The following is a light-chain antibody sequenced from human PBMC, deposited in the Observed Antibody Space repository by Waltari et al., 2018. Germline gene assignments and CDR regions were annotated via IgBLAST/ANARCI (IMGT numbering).Light chain of an antibody. V-gene: IGKV3-15*01. CDR3: QQYNNWPLT. CDR1: QSVNSN. J-gene: IGKJ4*01. CDR2: GAS. Sequence: EIVMTQSPATLSVSPGERATLSCRASQSVNSNFAWYQQRPGQAPRLLIYGASNTATGIPARFTGSGSGTEFTLTISSLQSEDFAVYYCQQYNNWPLTFGGGTEVEIK.